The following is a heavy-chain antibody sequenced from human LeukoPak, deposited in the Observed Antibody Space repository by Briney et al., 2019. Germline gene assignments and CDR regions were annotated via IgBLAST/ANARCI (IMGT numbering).Heavy chain of an antibody. V-gene: IGHV4-30-4*01. CDR3: ARGAPLRYFDL. J-gene: IGHJ2*01. Sequence: SETLSLTCTVSGGSISSGDYYWSWIRQPPGKGLEWIGYIYYSGSTYYNPSLKSRVTISVDTSKNQFSLKLSSVTAADTAVYYCARGAPLRYFDLWGRGTLVTVSS. CDR1: GGSISSGDYY. CDR2: IYYSGST.